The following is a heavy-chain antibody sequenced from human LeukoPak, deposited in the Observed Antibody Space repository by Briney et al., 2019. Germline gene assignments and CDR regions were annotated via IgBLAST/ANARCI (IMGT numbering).Heavy chain of an antibody. V-gene: IGHV1-69*05. Sequence: SVKVSCKASGGTFSSYAISWVRQAPGQGLEWMGRIIPIFGTANYAQKFQGRVTITTDESTSTAYMELSSLRSEDTAVYYCASAMIAGLGWFDPWGQGTLVTVSS. J-gene: IGHJ5*02. CDR3: ASAMIAGLGWFDP. CDR2: IIPIFGTA. CDR1: GGTFSSYA. D-gene: IGHD3-22*01.